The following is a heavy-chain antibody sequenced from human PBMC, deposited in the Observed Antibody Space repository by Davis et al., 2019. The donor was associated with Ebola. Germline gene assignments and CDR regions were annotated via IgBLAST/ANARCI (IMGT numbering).Heavy chain of an antibody. J-gene: IGHJ5*02. D-gene: IGHD1-7*01. V-gene: IGHV3-21*04. CDR1: GFTFSSYS. Sequence: PGWSLRLSCAASGFTFSSYSMNWVRQAPGKGLEWVSSISSSSSYIYYADSVKGRFTISRDNAKNSLYLQMNSLRAEDTAVYYCARQVWNFDNWFDPWGQGTLVTVSS. CDR3: ARQVWNFDNWFDP. CDR2: ISSSSSYI.